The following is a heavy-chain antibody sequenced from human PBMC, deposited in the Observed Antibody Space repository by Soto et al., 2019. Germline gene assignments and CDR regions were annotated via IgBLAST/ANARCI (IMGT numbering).Heavy chain of an antibody. D-gene: IGHD5-12*01. V-gene: IGHV3-23*01. CDR3: AKDGAPATT. J-gene: IGHJ4*02. Sequence: GGSLRLSCAAPGFTFYSHSMTWVRRAPGKGLEWVSSIGAGGGDTYYTDSVKGRFTISRDNSKNTLFLQMNRLRVEDTAVYYCAKDGAPATTWGQGTLVTVSS. CDR1: GFTFYSHS. CDR2: IGAGGGDT.